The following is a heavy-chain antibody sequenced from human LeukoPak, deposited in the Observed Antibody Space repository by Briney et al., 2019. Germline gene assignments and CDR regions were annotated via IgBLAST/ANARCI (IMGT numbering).Heavy chain of an antibody. CDR2: IYYRGST. D-gene: IGHD3-10*01. CDR3: AGRWFGEFDFASYYFAY. V-gene: IGHV4-39*01. J-gene: IGHJ4*02. CDR1: GGSISSSSYY. Sequence: SEILSLTCTVSGGSISSSSYYWGWIRQTPGKGLECIGSIYYRGSTYYNPSLKSRVTISVDTSKNQFSLKLSSVTAADTAVYYCAGRWFGEFDFASYYFAYWGQGTQVTVSS.